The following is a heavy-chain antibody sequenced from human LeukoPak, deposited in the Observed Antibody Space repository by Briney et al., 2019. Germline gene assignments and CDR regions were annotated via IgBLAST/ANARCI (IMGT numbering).Heavy chain of an antibody. V-gene: IGHV3-23*01. D-gene: IGHD6-19*01. CDR2: ISGSGGST. Sequence: PGGSLRLSYAASGFTFSSYAMSWVRQAPGKGLEWVSAISGSGGSTYYADSVKGRFTISRDNSKNTLYLQMNSLRAEDTAVYYCTKDPSIAVAGLFDYWGQGTLATVSS. J-gene: IGHJ4*02. CDR1: GFTFSSYA. CDR3: TKDPSIAVAGLFDY.